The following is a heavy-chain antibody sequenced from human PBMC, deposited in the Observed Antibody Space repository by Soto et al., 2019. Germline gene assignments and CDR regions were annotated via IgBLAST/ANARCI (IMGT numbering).Heavy chain of an antibody. J-gene: IGHJ4*02. CDR2: ISGGGGST. V-gene: IGHV3-23*01. CDR1: GFTFSSYA. CDR3: AKDTLEWLIEFDH. D-gene: IGHD3-3*01. Sequence: PGGSLRLSCAASGFTFSSYAMSWVRQAPGKGLEWVSAISGGGGSTYYADSVKGRFTISRDTSKNTLYLQINSLRAEDTAVYYCAKDTLEWLIEFDHWGQGTRVTRSS.